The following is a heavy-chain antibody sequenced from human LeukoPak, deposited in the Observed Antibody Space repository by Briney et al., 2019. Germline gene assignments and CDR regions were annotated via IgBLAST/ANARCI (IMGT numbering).Heavy chain of an antibody. CDR2: IYYSGTT. J-gene: IGHJ4*02. Sequence: SETLSLTCTVSGGSISNYYWNWIRQPPGKGLEWIGYIYYSGTTNYNPSLKSRVSMSVDTSKNQFSLKLSPVTAADTAVYYCARDGEYYYGSGKDYWGQGTLVTVSS. CDR1: GGSISNYY. V-gene: IGHV4-59*01. D-gene: IGHD3-10*01. CDR3: ARDGEYYYGSGKDY.